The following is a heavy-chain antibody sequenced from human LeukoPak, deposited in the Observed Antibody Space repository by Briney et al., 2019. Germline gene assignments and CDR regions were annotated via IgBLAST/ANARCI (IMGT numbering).Heavy chain of an antibody. CDR3: ASKCFVCGSGSYYSGLDY. CDR2: FDPEDGET. Sequence: ASVKVSCKVSGYTLTELSMHWVRQAPGKGLEWMGGFDPEDGETIYAQKFQGRVTMTEDTSTDTAYMELSSLRSEDTAVYYCASKCFVCGSGSYYSGLDYWGQGTLVTVSS. J-gene: IGHJ4*02. CDR1: GYTLTELS. D-gene: IGHD3-10*01. V-gene: IGHV1-24*01.